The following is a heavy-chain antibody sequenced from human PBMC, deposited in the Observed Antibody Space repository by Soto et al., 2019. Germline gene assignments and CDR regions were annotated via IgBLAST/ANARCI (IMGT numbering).Heavy chain of an antibody. J-gene: IGHJ4*02. D-gene: IGHD6-13*01. CDR3: AKSYSSNWYDYFDY. V-gene: IGHV3-23*01. CDR1: EFTFSTYA. Sequence: PGGSLRLSCAASEFTFSTYAMSWVRQAPGKGLEWVSAISGSGGSTYYADSVKGRFTISRDTSKNTLYPQMNSLRAEDTALYYCAKSYSSNWYDYFDYWGQGTLVTVSS. CDR2: ISGSGGST.